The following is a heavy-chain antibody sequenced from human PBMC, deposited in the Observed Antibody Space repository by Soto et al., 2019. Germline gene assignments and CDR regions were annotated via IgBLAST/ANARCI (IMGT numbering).Heavy chain of an antibody. V-gene: IGHV3-30*18. J-gene: IGHJ4*02. CDR1: GFTFNIYG. CDR2: ISYDGSNQ. Sequence: VKLVESGGGVVQPGGSLRLSCAASGFTFNIYGMHWVRQAPDKGLEWVALISYDGSNQYYADSVKGRFTICRDNSKKTLFLQMNSVRADDTAVYYCAKDQASGQGSFDSWGQGTLVTVS. CDR3: AKDQASGQGSFDS.